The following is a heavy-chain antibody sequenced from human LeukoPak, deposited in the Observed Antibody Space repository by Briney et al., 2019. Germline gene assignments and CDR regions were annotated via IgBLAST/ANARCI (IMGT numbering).Heavy chain of an antibody. Sequence: GGSLRLSCAGSGFIFSDYVISWVRQAPGKGLEWVSASGTGGRTYYADSVKGRFTISRDNSKKTVFLQMNSLRAEDTAVYYCARDQPATILYLFDYWGQGTLVTVSS. V-gene: IGHV3-23*01. CDR3: ARDQPATILYLFDY. CDR2: SGTGGRT. J-gene: IGHJ4*02. D-gene: IGHD2-8*01. CDR1: GFIFSDYV.